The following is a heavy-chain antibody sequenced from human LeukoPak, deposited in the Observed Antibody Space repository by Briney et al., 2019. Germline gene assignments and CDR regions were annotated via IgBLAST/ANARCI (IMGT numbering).Heavy chain of an antibody. CDR3: ASDSSSWYYFDY. CDR2: ISSGGSTI. CDR1: GFTFSSYS. J-gene: IGHJ4*02. D-gene: IGHD6-13*01. V-gene: IGHV3-48*04. Sequence: GGSLRLSCAASGFTFSSYSMNWVRQAPGKGLEWVSYISSGGSTIYYADSVKGRFTISRDNAKNSLYLQMNSLRAEDTAVYYCASDSSSWYYFDYWGQGTLVTVSS.